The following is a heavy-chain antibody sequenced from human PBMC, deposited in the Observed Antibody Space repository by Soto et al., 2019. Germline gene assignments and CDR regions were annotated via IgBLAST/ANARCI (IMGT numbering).Heavy chain of an antibody. CDR1: GKTFINHW. CDR3: ARQGDMAATPADAFDI. CDR2: IYPGDSDA. V-gene: IGHV5-51*01. D-gene: IGHD6-19*01. J-gene: IGHJ3*02. Sequence: EVQLVQSGAEVKKPGESLKISCKVSGKTFINHWFAWVRQKPGKGLEWMGIIYPGDSDARYSPSLAGQVTFSVDKSISTAYLHWSNLEASDSAMYYCARQGDMAATPADAFDIWGQGTMVTVSS.